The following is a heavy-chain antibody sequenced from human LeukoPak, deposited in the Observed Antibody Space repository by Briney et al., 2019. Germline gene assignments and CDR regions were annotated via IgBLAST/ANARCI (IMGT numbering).Heavy chain of an antibody. Sequence: SGTLSLTCAVSGGSISSSNWWSWVRQPPGKGLEWIGEIYHSGSTNYNPSLKSRVTASVDKSKNQFSLKLSSVTAADTAVYYCARVPSHCSGGSCYSEYFQHWGQGTLVTVSS. CDR3: ARVPSHCSGGSCYSEYFQH. V-gene: IGHV4-4*02. J-gene: IGHJ1*01. CDR1: GGSISSSNW. CDR2: IYHSGST. D-gene: IGHD2-15*01.